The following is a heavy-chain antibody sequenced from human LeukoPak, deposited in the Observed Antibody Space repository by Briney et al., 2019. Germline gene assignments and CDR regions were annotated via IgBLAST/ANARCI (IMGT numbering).Heavy chain of an antibody. CDR2: INHSGST. J-gene: IGHJ4*02. D-gene: IGHD5-24*01. CDR3: ARGNRGRWLQPRAFDY. CDR1: GGSFSGYY. Sequence: SETLPLTCAVYGGSFSGYYWSWIRQPPGKGLGGIGEINHSGSTNYNPSLKSRVTISVDTPKNQFSLKLSSVTAADTAVYYCARGNRGRWLQPRAFDYWGQGTLVTVSS. V-gene: IGHV4-34*01.